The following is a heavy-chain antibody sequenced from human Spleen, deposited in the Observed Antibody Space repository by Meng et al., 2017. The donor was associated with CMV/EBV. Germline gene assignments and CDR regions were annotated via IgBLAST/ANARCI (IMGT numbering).Heavy chain of an antibody. CDR3: AREQSGGHYFDY. Sequence: GGSLRLSCKGSGYSFTSYWIAWVRQMPGKGLEWMGIIYPGDSDTRYSPSFQGQVTISADKSISTAYLQWNSLKASDTAMYYCAREQSGGHYFDYWGQGTPVTVSS. J-gene: IGHJ4*02. D-gene: IGHD6-19*01. CDR2: IYPGDSDT. V-gene: IGHV5-51*01. CDR1: GYSFTSYW.